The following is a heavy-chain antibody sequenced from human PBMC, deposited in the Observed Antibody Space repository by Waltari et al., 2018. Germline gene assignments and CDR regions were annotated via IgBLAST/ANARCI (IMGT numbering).Heavy chain of an antibody. CDR1: GFTFSTYA. Sequence: VQLVESGGGLVKPGGSLRLSCAASGFTFSTYALHWVRQAPGKGLEWVAVISYDGNNKYYADSVKGRFTISRDNSRNTLYLRMNSLLAEDMAVYYCARDLWFYDSSGYLDYWGQGTLVTVSS. D-gene: IGHD3-22*01. V-gene: IGHV3-30*01. CDR2: ISYDGNNK. CDR3: ARDLWFYDSSGYLDY. J-gene: IGHJ4*02.